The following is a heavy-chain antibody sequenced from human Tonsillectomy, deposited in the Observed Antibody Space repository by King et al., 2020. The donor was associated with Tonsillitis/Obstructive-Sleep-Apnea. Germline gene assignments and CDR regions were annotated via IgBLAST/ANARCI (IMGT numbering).Heavy chain of an antibody. V-gene: IGHV4-34*01. CDR3: AGGVVVPAARDYYYGMDV. J-gene: IGHJ6*02. CDR2: INHSGST. D-gene: IGHD2-2*01. CDR1: GGSFSGYY. Sequence: VQLQQWGAGLLKPSETLSLTCAVYGGSFSGYYWSWIRQHPGKGLEWIGEINHSGSTNYNPSLKSRVTISVDTSKNQFSLKLSSVTAADTAVYYCAGGVVVPAARDYYYGMDVWGQGTTVTVSS.